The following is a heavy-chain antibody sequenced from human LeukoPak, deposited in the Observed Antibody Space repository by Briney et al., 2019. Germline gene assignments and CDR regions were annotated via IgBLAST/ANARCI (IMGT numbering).Heavy chain of an antibody. V-gene: IGHV3-30-3*01. CDR1: GFTFSSYA. Sequence: GGSLRLSCAASGFTFSSYAMHWVRQAPGEGLEWVAVISYDGSNKYYADSVKGRLTISRDNSKNTLYLQMNSLRAEDTAVYYCAREMAYCGGDCYYYGMDIWGQGTTVTVSS. D-gene: IGHD2-21*01. J-gene: IGHJ6*02. CDR3: AREMAYCGGDCYYYGMDI. CDR2: ISYDGSNK.